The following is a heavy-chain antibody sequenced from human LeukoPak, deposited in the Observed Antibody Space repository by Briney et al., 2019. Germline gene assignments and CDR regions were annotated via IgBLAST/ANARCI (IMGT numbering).Heavy chain of an antibody. Sequence: PSETLSLTCAVSNASISGRNWWNWVRQPPGKGLEWIGEVSHSGSTNYNPSLKSRVTISVDKSKNQFSLTLSSVTAADTAVYYCARVGSGRYNYGYSLVYWGQGTLVTVSS. J-gene: IGHJ4*02. CDR3: ARVGSGRYNYGYSLVY. CDR1: NASISGRNW. D-gene: IGHD5-18*01. V-gene: IGHV4-4*02. CDR2: VSHSGST.